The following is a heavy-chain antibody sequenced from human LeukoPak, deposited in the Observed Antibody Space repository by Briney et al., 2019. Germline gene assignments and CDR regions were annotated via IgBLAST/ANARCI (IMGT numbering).Heavy chain of an antibody. CDR2: IIPIFGTA. CDR1: GGTFSSYA. J-gene: IGHJ6*03. V-gene: IGHV1-69*13. Sequence: GASVKVSCKASGGTFSSYAISWVRQAPGQGLEWMGGIIPIFGTANYAQKFQGRVTITADESTSTAYMELSSLRSEDTAVYYCARGQIAARRYYYYYYMDVWGKGTTVTVSS. CDR3: ARGQIAARRYYYYYYMDV. D-gene: IGHD6-6*01.